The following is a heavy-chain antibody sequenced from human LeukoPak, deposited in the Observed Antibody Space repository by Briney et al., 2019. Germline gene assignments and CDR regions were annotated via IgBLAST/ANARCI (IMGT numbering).Heavy chain of an antibody. V-gene: IGHV3-7*01. D-gene: IGHD6-19*01. J-gene: IGHJ4*02. CDR2: IKQDGSEK. CDR1: GFTFSSYW. CDR3: ARDRHSSGWSYPFDY. Sequence: GGSLRLSCAASGFTFSSYWRSWVRQAPGKGLEWVANIKQDGSEKYYVDSVKGRFTIARDNAKNSLYLQMNSLRAEDTAVYYCARDRHSSGWSYPFDYWGQGTLVTVRS.